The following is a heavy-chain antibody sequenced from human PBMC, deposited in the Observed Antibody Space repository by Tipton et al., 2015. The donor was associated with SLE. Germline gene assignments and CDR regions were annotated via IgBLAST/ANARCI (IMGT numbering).Heavy chain of an antibody. D-gene: IGHD3-3*02. J-gene: IGHJ4*02. CDR1: GVSFINYY. V-gene: IGHV4-4*07. CDR2: IYTSGST. CDR3: ARHFSVGFDY. Sequence: TLSLACTVSGVSFINYYWSWIRQPAGKGLEWIGRIYTSGSTNYDPSLKSRVTMSVDTSKNQFSLKLSSVTAADTAIYYCARHFSVGFDYWGQGTLVTVSS.